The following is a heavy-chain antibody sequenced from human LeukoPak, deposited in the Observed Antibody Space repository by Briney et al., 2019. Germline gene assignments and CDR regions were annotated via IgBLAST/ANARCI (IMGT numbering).Heavy chain of an antibody. CDR2: ISYGGSNK. J-gene: IGHJ4*02. D-gene: IGHD3-10*01. CDR1: GFTFSSYA. Sequence: PGRSLRLSCAASGFTFSSYAMHWVRQAPGKGLEWVAVISYGGSNKYYADSVKGRFTISRDNSKNTLYLQMNSLRAEDTAVYYCARDSYYGSGSYYNKEFAHWGQGTLVTVSS. CDR3: ARDSYYGSGSYYNKEFAH. V-gene: IGHV3-30*04.